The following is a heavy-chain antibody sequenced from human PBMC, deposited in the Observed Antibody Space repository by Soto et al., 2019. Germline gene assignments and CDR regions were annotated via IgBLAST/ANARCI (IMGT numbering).Heavy chain of an antibody. CDR2: ITTDKGKT. J-gene: IGHJ4*02. CDR3: GRNTFCCYFAL. V-gene: IGHV1-18*01. D-gene: IGHD2-21*01. Sequence: ASVKVSCKTSGYTFTTYGISWVRQAPGQGLEWMGWITTDKGKTTYAQKFQGRVTMTRDTPVSTAYVALIRLRSGDTPLYFLGRNTFCCYFALWAKGALVTVPS. CDR1: GYTFTTYG.